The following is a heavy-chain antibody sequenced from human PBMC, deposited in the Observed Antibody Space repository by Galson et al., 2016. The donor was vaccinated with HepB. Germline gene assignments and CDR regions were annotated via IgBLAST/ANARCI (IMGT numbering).Heavy chain of an antibody. CDR3: AKQFGSGTYYPRSLDY. CDR1: GFTSSNFG. J-gene: IGHJ4*02. D-gene: IGHD3-10*01. V-gene: IGHV3-30*18. Sequence: SLRLSCAASGFTSSNFGFHWVRQAPGKGLEWVAAISYDGNTQYYGDSVKGRFTISRDSSKSTIFLQMSILRAEDTATYYCAKQFGSGTYYPRSLDYWGQGTKVTVSS. CDR2: ISYDGNTQ.